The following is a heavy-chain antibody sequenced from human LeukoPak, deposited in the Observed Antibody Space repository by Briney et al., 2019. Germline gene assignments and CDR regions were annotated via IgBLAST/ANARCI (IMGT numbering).Heavy chain of an antibody. CDR2: IYYSGST. CDR3: ARQGQLVFNWFDP. V-gene: IGHV4-39*01. CDR1: GGSISSSSYY. Sequence: PSGTLSLTCTVSGGSISSSSYYWGWIRQPPGKGLEWIGSIYYSGSTYYNPSLKSRVTISVDTSKNQFSLKLSSVTAADTAVYYCARQGQLVFNWFDPWGQGTLVTVSS. D-gene: IGHD6-6*01. J-gene: IGHJ5*02.